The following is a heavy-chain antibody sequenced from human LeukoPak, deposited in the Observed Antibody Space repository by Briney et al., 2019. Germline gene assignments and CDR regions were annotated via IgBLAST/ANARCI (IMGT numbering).Heavy chain of an antibody. Sequence: GGSLRLSCAVSGFTFSDHYMDWVRQAPGKGLEWIGRSRDKANRYTTEYAASVKDRFTISRDESKNLLYLQMNSLKVEDTAVYYCANDLTRAVYSAYDFVPNLGNWGQGTLVTVSS. CDR3: ANDLTRAVYSAYDFVPNLGN. CDR2: SRDKANRYTT. J-gene: IGHJ4*02. V-gene: IGHV3-72*01. CDR1: GFTFSDHY. D-gene: IGHD5-12*01.